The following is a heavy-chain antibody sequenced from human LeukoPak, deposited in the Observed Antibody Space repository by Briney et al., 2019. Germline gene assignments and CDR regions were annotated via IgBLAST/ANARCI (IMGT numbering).Heavy chain of an antibody. Sequence: GGSLRLSCAASGFTFSSFAMSWVRQAPGKGLEWISVISASGGSTYYADSVKGRFTISRDNSKNTVYLQLNSLRAGDTAIYYCTKDRRGPAAGTWYFDSWGQGTLVTVSS. CDR1: GFTFSSFA. V-gene: IGHV3-23*01. CDR3: TKDRRGPAAGTWYFDS. CDR2: ISASGGST. J-gene: IGHJ4*02. D-gene: IGHD6-13*01.